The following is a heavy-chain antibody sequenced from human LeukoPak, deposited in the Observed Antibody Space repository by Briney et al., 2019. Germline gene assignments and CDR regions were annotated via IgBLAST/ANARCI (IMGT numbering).Heavy chain of an antibody. Sequence: PSETLSLTCTVSGGSISSYYWSWIRQPPGKGLEWIGEINHSGSTNYNPSLKSRVTISVDTSKSQFSLKLSSVTAADTAVYYCARVPRITMVRGVIITWFDPWGQGTLVTVSS. CDR3: ARVPRITMVRGVIITWFDP. D-gene: IGHD3-10*01. CDR2: INHSGST. V-gene: IGHV4-34*01. CDR1: GGSISSYY. J-gene: IGHJ5*02.